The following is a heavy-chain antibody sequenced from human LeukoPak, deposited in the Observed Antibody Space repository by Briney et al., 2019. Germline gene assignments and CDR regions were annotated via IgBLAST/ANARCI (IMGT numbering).Heavy chain of an antibody. V-gene: IGHV1-18*01. CDR1: GYTFTSYG. CDR3: ARGLPPPHRIPLIAVASSTHASDI. D-gene: IGHD6-19*01. CDR2: ISAYNGDT. Sequence: GASVKVSCKASGYTFTSYGISWVRQAPGQGLERMGWISAYNGDTNYAQKLQGRVTMTTDTSTSTAYMELRSLRSDATAVYPCARGLPPPHRIPLIAVASSTHASDIWAKGQWSPSLQ. J-gene: IGHJ3*02.